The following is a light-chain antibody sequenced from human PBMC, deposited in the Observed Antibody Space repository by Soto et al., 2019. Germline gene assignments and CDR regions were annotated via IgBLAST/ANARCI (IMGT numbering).Light chain of an antibody. CDR2: GAS. V-gene: IGKV3D-15*01. J-gene: IGKJ5*01. Sequence: EIVFTQSPATLSLSPGERATLSCRASQSISIGLAWYRQKPGQPPRLLIYGASTRATGTPARFSGSGSGTEFTLTISSLQSEDFALYYCQQYNKWPLITFGQGTRLEI. CDR3: QQYNKWPLIT. CDR1: QSISIG.